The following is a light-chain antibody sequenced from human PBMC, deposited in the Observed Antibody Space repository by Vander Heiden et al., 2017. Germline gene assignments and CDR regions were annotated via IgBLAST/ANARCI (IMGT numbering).Light chain of an antibody. V-gene: IGKV3-15*01. CDR3: QQYDHWPPKFT. J-gene: IGKJ3*01. CDR1: QSIGNN. Sequence: VMPQSPATLSVSPGERATLSCRASQSIGNNLAWYQLRPGQAPRLLMYSVSTRATGVPARFSGSGSGTEFTLSISSLQSEDFAVYYCQQYDHWPPKFTFGPGTKVDIK. CDR2: SVS.